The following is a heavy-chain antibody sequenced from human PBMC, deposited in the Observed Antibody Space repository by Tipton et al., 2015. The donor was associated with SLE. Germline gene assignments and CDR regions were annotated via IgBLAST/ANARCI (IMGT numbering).Heavy chain of an antibody. CDR1: GDSISIGGYS. V-gene: IGHV4-31*11. CDR3: ARVRFSSAWYRDEHFDS. Sequence: TLSLTCAVSGDSISIGGYSWNWGRQFPEKGLEWIGDIYYSGTTFYNPSLSIRLTISVDTSKNQFSLRLSSATAADTAFYFCARVRFSSAWYRDEHFDSWRQGPLVTVSS. J-gene: IGHJ4*02. D-gene: IGHD6-19*01. CDR2: IYYSGTT.